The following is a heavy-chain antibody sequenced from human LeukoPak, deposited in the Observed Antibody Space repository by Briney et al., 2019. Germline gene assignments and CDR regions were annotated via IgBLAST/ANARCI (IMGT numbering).Heavy chain of an antibody. V-gene: IGHV4-59*01. D-gene: IGHD1/OR15-1a*01. CDR3: ARLSANPINNDYYMDV. Sequence: SETLSLTCTVFDDSITDYYWSWIRQPPGKGLECSGYILNTGNTNYNPSLQSRVTMSLDTSKNHFSLKLTSVTAADTAVYYCARLSANPINNDYYMDVWGKGTTVTISS. J-gene: IGHJ6*03. CDR1: DDSITDYY. CDR2: ILNTGNT.